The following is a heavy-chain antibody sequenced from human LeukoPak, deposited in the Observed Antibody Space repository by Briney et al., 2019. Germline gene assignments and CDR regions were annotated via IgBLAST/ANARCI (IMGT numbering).Heavy chain of an antibody. V-gene: IGHV1-18*01. CDR3: AREKTSGAFDY. CDR1: GYTFTSYG. CDR2: ISAYNGNT. Sequence: ASVKVSCKASGYTFTSYGISWVRQAPGQGLEWMGWISAYNGNTNYAQKLQGRVTMTRDTSTSTVSMELNSLRSEDTAVYYCAREKTSGAFDYWGQGTLVTVSS. D-gene: IGHD1-26*01. J-gene: IGHJ4*02.